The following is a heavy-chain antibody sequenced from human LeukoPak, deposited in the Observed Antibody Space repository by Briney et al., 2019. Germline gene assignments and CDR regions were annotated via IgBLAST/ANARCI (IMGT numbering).Heavy chain of an antibody. V-gene: IGHV3-7*01. J-gene: IGHJ4*02. CDR2: IKQYGSEK. CDR3: ARDAGGTYDFWSGYYGRGDFDY. D-gene: IGHD3-3*01. CDR1: GLTFSSYW. Sequence: GGPLRLSCAASGLTFSSYWMSWVRQAPGKGLEWVANIKQYGSEKYYVDSVKGRFTIYRDKAKNSLYLQVNSLRAEDTAVYYCARDAGGTYDFWSGYYGRGDFDYWGQGTLVTVSS.